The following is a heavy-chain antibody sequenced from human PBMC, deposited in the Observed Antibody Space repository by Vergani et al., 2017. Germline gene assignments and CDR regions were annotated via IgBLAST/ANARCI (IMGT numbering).Heavy chain of an antibody. D-gene: IGHD1-20*01. Sequence: QVQLVQSGAEVKKPGASVKVSCKASGYTFTSYAMHWVRQAPGQRLEWMGWINAGNGNTKYSQKFQGRVTITRDTSASTAYMELSSLRSEDTAVYYCARRPSANWRPIRNAFDIWGQGTMVTVSS. CDR3: ARRPSANWRPIRNAFDI. V-gene: IGHV1-3*01. CDR1: GYTFTSYA. CDR2: INAGNGNT. J-gene: IGHJ3*02.